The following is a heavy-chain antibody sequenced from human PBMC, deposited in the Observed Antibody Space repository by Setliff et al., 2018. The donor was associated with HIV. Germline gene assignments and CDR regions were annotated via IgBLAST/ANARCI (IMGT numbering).Heavy chain of an antibody. CDR1: GGSISGYC. V-gene: IGHV4-59*01. CDR2: IYYIGNT. Sequence: SETLSLTCTVSGGSISGYCWSWIRQPPGKGLEWIGYIYYIGNTNYNPSLKGRVTLSVDTSKNQLSLKLSSVTAADTAVYYCARTQQTYYYDSSGYYFDYWGQGTLVTVSS. J-gene: IGHJ4*02. D-gene: IGHD3-22*01. CDR3: ARTQQTYYYDSSGYYFDY.